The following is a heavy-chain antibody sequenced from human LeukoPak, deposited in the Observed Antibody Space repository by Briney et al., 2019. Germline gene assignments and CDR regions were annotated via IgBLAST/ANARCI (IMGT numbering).Heavy chain of an antibody. J-gene: IGHJ5*02. CDR3: ARDNSVGDNAWWFDP. D-gene: IGHD1-26*01. Sequence: GASVKVSCKASGGTFSSYAISWVRQAPGQGLEWMGRINPSGGSTSYAQKFQGRVTMTRDMSTSTVYMELSSLRSEDTAIYYCARDNSVGDNAWWFDPWGQGTLVTVSS. CDR2: INPSGGST. CDR1: GGTFSSYA. V-gene: IGHV1-46*01.